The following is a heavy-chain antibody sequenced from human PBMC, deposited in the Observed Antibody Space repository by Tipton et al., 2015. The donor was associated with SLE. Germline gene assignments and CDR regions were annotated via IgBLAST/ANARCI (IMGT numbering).Heavy chain of an antibody. D-gene: IGHD3-10*01. CDR2: YYYSGSA. Sequence: GLVKPSETLSLTCIVSGGSISSSSYYWGWIRQPPGKGLEWIGSYYYSGSAAYNPSLKSRVTISVDTSKNQFSLRLSSVTAADSAVYYCARYELWFGNYYWGQGTLVTVSS. CDR3: ARYELWFGNYY. CDR1: GGSISSSSYY. J-gene: IGHJ4*02. V-gene: IGHV4-39*01.